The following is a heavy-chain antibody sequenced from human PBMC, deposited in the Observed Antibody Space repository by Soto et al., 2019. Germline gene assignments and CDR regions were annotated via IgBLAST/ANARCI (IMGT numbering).Heavy chain of an antibody. CDR1: GYSFSNYW. CDR3: ASCHSSGWVYFDY. D-gene: IGHD6-19*01. V-gene: IGHV5-51*01. CDR2: IYPGDSDT. J-gene: IGHJ4*02. Sequence: GESLKLSCKGSGYSFSNYWIGWVRQMPGKGLEWMGIIYPGDSDTRYSPSFQGQVTISADKSISTAYLQWSSLKASDTAMYYCASCHSSGWVYFDYWGQGTLVTVSS.